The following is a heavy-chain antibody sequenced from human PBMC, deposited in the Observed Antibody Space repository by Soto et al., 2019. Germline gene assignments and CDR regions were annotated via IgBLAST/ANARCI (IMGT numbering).Heavy chain of an antibody. V-gene: IGHV1-2*04. CDR1: GYTFTGYY. J-gene: IGHJ6*02. Sequence: GASVKVSCKASGYTFTGYYMHWVRQAPGQGLEWMGWINPNSGGTNYAQKFQGWVTMTRDTSISTAYMELSRLRSDDTAVYYCARESLCGGDCYSYYYYGMDVWGQGTTVTRLL. CDR2: INPNSGGT. CDR3: ARESLCGGDCYSYYYYGMDV. D-gene: IGHD2-21*02.